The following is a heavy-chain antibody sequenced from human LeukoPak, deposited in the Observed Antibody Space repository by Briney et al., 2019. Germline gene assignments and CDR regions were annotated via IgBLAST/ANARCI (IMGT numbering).Heavy chain of an antibody. V-gene: IGHV3-23*01. CDR2: ITGSGGTT. D-gene: IGHD2-15*01. CDR3: AKDSGAYCSGGSCYRGYFQN. CDR1: GFTFNSYA. J-gene: IGHJ4*02. Sequence: PGGSLRLSCAASGFTFNSYAMSWVRQAPGKGLEWVSAITGSGGTTYYADSVKGRFTMSRDNSKNTLYLLMNSLRAEDTAVYHCAKDSGAYCSGGSCYRGYFQNWGQGTLVTVSS.